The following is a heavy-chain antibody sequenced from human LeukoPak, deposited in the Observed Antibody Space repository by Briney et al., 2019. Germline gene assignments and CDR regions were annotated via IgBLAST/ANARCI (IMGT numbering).Heavy chain of an antibody. CDR3: ARRGTIAVPVFWFDP. J-gene: IGHJ5*02. CDR2: IKQEGCEK. CDR1: RFTLSTYW. D-gene: IGHD6-19*01. V-gene: IGHV3-7*01. Sequence: GGSLRLSCALSRFTLSTYWMHWVRQAPGKGREWVANIKQEGCEKQHLDSLEGRLPLPRDNDKNSVYLQINRLRAEDTAVYYCARRGTIAVPVFWFDPWGQGTLVIVSS.